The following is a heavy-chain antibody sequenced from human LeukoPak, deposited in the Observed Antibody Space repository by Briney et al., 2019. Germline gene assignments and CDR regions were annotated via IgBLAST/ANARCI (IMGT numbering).Heavy chain of an antibody. V-gene: IGHV1-3*01. J-gene: IGHJ4*02. Sequence: GASVKVSCKASGYTFTSYAMHWVRQAPGQRLEWMGWINAGNGNTKYSQKFQGRVTITRDTSASTAYMELSSLRSEDTAVCYCARDPRYSSGWYDYWGQGTLVTVSS. CDR1: GYTFTSYA. D-gene: IGHD6-19*01. CDR2: INAGNGNT. CDR3: ARDPRYSSGWYDY.